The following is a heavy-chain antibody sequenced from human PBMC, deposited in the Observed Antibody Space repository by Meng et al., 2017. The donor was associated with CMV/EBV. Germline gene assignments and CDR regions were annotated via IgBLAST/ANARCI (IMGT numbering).Heavy chain of an antibody. CDR1: GGSISSYY. J-gene: IGHJ4*02. Sequence: SETLSITCTVSGGSISSYYWSWIRQPPGKGLEWIGYIYYSGSTNYNPSLKSRVTISVDTSKNQFSLKLSSVTAADTAVYYCARASGSLISFDYWGQGTLVTVSS. CDR2: IYYSGST. CDR3: ARASGSLISFDY. V-gene: IGHV4-59*01. D-gene: IGHD1-26*01.